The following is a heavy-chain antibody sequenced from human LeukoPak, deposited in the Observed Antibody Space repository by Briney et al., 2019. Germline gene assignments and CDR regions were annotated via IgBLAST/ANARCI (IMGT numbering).Heavy chain of an antibody. V-gene: IGHV1-69*13. J-gene: IGHJ6*03. D-gene: IGHD6-6*01. CDR1: GGTSNNFA. Sequence: SVKVSCKASGGTSNNFAINWVRQAPGQGLEWMGGIIPMFRTGNYSKKFQGRVTITADESTSTVYMELSSLRYDDTAVYYCARGSTARPYYYYMDVWGKGTTVTVSS. CDR3: ARGSTARPYYYYMDV. CDR2: IIPMFRTG.